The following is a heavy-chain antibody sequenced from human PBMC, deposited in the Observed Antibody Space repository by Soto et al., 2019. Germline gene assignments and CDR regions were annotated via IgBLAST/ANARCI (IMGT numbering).Heavy chain of an antibody. D-gene: IGHD6-13*01. CDR2: IWYDGSKE. Sequence: PGGSLRLSCAASGFTFTNYGMHWLRQAPGKGLEWVAVIWYDGSKEYYADSVKGRVTMTSDTSTSTVYMEMSSLTSEDTALYYCARGPNTNTWYRWFNPWGQGTLVTVSS. CDR3: ARGPNTNTWYRWFNP. CDR1: GFTFTNYG. V-gene: IGHV3-33*01. J-gene: IGHJ5*02.